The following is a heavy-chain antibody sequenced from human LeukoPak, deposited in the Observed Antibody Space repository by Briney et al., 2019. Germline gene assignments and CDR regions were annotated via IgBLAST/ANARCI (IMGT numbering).Heavy chain of an antibody. Sequence: GGSLRLSCAASGFTFDDYAMHWVRQAPGKGLEWVSLISWDGGSTYYADSVKGRFTISRDNSKNSLYLQMNSLRAEDTALYYCAKGRGLVAGTGRDAFDIWGQGTMVTVSS. CDR3: AKGRGLVAGTGRDAFDI. J-gene: IGHJ3*02. CDR1: GFTFDDYA. V-gene: IGHV3-43D*03. D-gene: IGHD6-19*01. CDR2: ISWDGGST.